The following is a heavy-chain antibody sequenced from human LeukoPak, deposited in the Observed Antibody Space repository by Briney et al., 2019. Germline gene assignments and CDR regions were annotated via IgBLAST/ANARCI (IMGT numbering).Heavy chain of an antibody. V-gene: IGHV3-21*01. J-gene: IGHJ4*02. CDR1: GFTFSSYS. D-gene: IGHD6-13*01. CDR2: ISSSSSYI. Sequence: PGGSLRLSCAASGFTFSSYSMNSVPEAPGKGLEWVSSISSSSSYIYYADSVKGRFIISRDNAKNSLYLQMNSLRAEDTAVYYCARDLGSGSSLYYFDYWGQGTLVTVSS. CDR3: ARDLGSGSSLYYFDY.